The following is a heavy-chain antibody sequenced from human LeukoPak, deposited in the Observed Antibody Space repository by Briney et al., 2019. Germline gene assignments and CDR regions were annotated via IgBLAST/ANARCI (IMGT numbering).Heavy chain of an antibody. Sequence: GGSLRLSCVASGVTLSNYAMSRARQAPGKGLEWVSGISSSGSGGNTYYADSVKGRFTISRDNSKNTLYLQMNSLRAEDTAVYYCAKYIVVTATRTFDYWGQGTLVTVSS. CDR2: ISSSGSGGNT. D-gene: IGHD2-21*02. CDR1: GVTLSNYA. J-gene: IGHJ4*02. CDR3: AKYIVVTATRTFDY. V-gene: IGHV3-23*01.